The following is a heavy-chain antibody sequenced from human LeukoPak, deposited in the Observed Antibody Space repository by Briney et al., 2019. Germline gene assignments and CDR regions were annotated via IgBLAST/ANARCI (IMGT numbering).Heavy chain of an antibody. V-gene: IGHV3-48*03. CDR2: ISSSGSTI. CDR3: ARVGGFYDILTGHAYYFDY. Sequence: PGGSLRLSCAASGFTFSSYEMNWVRQAPGKGREWVSYISSSGSTIYYADSVKGRFTISRDNAKNSLYLQMNSLRAEDTAVYYCARVGGFYDILTGHAYYFDYWGQGTLVTVSS. CDR1: GFTFSSYE. J-gene: IGHJ4*02. D-gene: IGHD3-9*01.